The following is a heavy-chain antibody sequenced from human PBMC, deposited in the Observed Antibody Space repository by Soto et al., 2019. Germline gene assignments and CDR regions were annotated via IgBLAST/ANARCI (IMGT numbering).Heavy chain of an antibody. CDR3: ARKSSNFGSGSYWYYFDY. J-gene: IGHJ4*02. V-gene: IGHV3-33*01. D-gene: IGHD3-10*01. CDR1: GFTFSNHG. Sequence: GGSLRVSCAASGFTFSNHGMHWVRQAPGKGLEWVAVIWYDGSNKYYADSVKGRFTISRDNSKNTLYLQMNSLRAEDTAVYYCARKSSNFGSGSYWYYFDYWGQGALVTAPQ. CDR2: IWYDGSNK.